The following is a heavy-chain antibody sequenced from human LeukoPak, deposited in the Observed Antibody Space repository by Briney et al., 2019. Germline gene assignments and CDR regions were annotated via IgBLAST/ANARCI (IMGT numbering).Heavy chain of an antibody. CDR1: GFTFXSYX. J-gene: IGHJ4*02. CDR3: ASQTCVIDY. CDR2: ISSSSSCI. V-gene: IGHV3-21*01. Sequence: GGSLRLSCAASGFTFXSYXXNXVXQAPGXXLEWVSSISSSSSCIHYSTSVKGRFTISRDNAKNSLYLQMNSLRAEDTAVYYCASQTCVIDYWGQGTLVTVSS.